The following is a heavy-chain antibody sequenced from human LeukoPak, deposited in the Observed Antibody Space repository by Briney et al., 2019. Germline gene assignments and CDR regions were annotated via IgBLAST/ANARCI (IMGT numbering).Heavy chain of an antibody. CDR2: IWYDGSNK. Sequence: GGSLRLSCSASGFTFNIYAMTWVRQAPGKGLEWVAVIWYDGSNKYYADSVKGRFTISRDNSKNTLDLQMNSLRAADTAVYYCARDGLRGNNWFDPWGQGTLVTVSS. CDR1: GFTFNIYA. J-gene: IGHJ5*02. V-gene: IGHV3-33*08. D-gene: IGHD5-24*01. CDR3: ARDGLRGNNWFDP.